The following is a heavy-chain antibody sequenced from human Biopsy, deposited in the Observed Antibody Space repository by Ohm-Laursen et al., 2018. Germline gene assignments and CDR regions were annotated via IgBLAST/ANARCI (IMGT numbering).Heavy chain of an antibody. V-gene: IGHV1-18*01. J-gene: IGHJ3*02. CDR1: GYTFSSYG. Sequence: SVKVSCKASGYTFSSYGINWVRQAPGQGLEWLGWISTYNGNTNYVQNLQGRVTMTTDTPTSTAYMELRSLRSDDTAVYYCARGGTLVVVPTAVLHSFDIWGQGTMVTVSS. CDR2: ISTYNGNT. CDR3: ARGGTLVVVPTAVLHSFDI. D-gene: IGHD2-2*01.